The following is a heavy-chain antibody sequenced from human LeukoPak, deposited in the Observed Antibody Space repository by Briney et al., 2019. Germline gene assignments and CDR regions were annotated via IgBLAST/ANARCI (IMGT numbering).Heavy chain of an antibody. V-gene: IGHV3-11*04. CDR3: ATDGRSSGWYGFDY. CDR2: ITSPVGRM. Sequence: GGSLRLSCAASGFTFSDYYMSWIRQAPGKGLEWVSSITSPVGRMYYADSLKGRITISRDNARSTLYLQMNSLRAEDTAVYYCATDGRSSGWYGFDYWGQGILVTVSS. J-gene: IGHJ4*02. CDR1: GFTFSDYY. D-gene: IGHD6-19*01.